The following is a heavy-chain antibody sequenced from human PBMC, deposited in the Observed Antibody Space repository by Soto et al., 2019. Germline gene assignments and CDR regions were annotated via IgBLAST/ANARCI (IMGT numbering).Heavy chain of an antibody. CDR1: GYTFTSYG. D-gene: IGHD3-22*01. J-gene: IGHJ3*02. CDR2: ISAYNGNT. CDR3: ARDNVRRHYDSSGYPDAFDI. V-gene: IGHV1-18*01. Sequence: GASVKVSCKASGYTFTSYGISWVRQAPGQGLEWMGWISAYNGNTNYAQKLQGRVTMTTDTSTSTAYMELRSLRSVDTAVYYCARDNVRRHYDSSGYPDAFDIWGQGTMVTVSS.